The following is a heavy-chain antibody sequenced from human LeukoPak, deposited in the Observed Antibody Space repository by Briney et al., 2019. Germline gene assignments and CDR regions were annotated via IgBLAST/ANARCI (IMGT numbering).Heavy chain of an antibody. D-gene: IGHD6-6*01. J-gene: IGHJ4*02. CDR2: ISSSGSTI. V-gene: IGHV3-48*03. Sequence: GGSLRLSCAASGFTFSSYEMNWVRQAPGKGLEWVSYISSSGSTIYYADSVKGRFTISRDNAKNSLYLQMNSLRAEDTAVYYCARGGSGSSSVDYWGQGTLVTVSS. CDR1: GFTFSSYE. CDR3: ARGGSGSSSVDY.